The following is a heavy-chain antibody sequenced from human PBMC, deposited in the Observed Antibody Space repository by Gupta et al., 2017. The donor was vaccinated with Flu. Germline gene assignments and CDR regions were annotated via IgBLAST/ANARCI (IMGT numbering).Heavy chain of an antibody. CDR2: IWYDGSNK. Sequence: QVQLVESGGGVVQPGRSLRLSCAASGFTFSSYGMHWVRQAPGKGLEWVAVIWYDGSNKYYADSVKGRFTISRDNSKNTLYLQMNSLRAEDTAVYYCARGSPVDTAMEHFDYWGQGTLVTVSS. V-gene: IGHV3-33*01. D-gene: IGHD5-18*01. J-gene: IGHJ4*02. CDR3: ARGSPVDTAMEHFDY. CDR1: GFTFSSYG.